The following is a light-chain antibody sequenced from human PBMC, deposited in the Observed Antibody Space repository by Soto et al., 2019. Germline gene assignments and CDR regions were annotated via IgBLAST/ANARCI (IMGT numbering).Light chain of an antibody. Sequence: QSVLTQPPSVSGAPGQRVTISCTGSSSSAGSVYNVHWYQQRPGTAPKLLIYDNTDRPSGVPDRFSGSKSGTSASLAITGLQAEDEADYYCQSYDSGLGGYVIFSGGTKLTVL. CDR3: QSYDSGLGGYVI. J-gene: IGLJ2*01. CDR1: SSSAGSVYN. CDR2: DNT. V-gene: IGLV1-40*01.